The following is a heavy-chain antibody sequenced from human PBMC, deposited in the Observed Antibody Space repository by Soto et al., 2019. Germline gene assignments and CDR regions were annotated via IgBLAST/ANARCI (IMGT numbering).Heavy chain of an antibody. CDR1: GFAFSNAW. Sequence: EVQLVEAGGGLVKPGGSLRLSCAASGFAFSNAWMSWVRQAPGKGLEWVGRIKSKTDCGTTDYAAPVKGRFTISRDDSRYTLYLQMNSLNTEDTAVYYGTTDAPINKHWGQGTLVTVSS. V-gene: IGHV3-15*01. J-gene: IGHJ4*02. CDR3: TTDAPINKH. CDR2: IKSKTDCGTT.